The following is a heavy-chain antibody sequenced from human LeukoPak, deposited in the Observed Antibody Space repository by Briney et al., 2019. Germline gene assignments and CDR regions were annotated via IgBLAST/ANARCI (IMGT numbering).Heavy chain of an antibody. CDR3: AREPRLVYSSSVNWFDP. D-gene: IGHD6-13*01. J-gene: IGHJ5*02. CDR1: GYSISSGYY. V-gene: IGHV4-38-2*02. Sequence: SETLSLTCTVSGYSISSGYYWGWIRQPPGKGLEWIGSIYHSGSTYYNLSLKSRVTISVDTSKNQFSLKLSSVTAADTAVYYCAREPRLVYSSSVNWFDPWGQGTLVTVSS. CDR2: IYHSGST.